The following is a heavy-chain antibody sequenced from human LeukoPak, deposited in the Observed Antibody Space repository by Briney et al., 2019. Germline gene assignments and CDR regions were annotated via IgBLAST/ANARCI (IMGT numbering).Heavy chain of an antibody. Sequence: ASVKVSCKASVYTFTSYGITWVRQAPGQGLEWMAWINTYNGNTNYAQRFQGRVTMTTDTSTSTAYMELRSLRSDDTAVYYCAKDDGSGYYLNYYGLDVWGQGTTVTVSS. CDR2: INTYNGNT. V-gene: IGHV1-18*01. CDR1: VYTFTSYG. D-gene: IGHD3-22*01. CDR3: AKDDGSGYYLNYYGLDV. J-gene: IGHJ6*02.